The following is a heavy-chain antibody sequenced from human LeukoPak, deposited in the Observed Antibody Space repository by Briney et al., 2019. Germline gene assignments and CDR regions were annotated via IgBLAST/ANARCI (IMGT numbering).Heavy chain of an antibody. Sequence: GGSLRLSCAASGFTFSSYGMHWVRQAPGKGLEWVAFIRYDGSNKYYADSVKGRFTISRDNSKNTLYLQMNSLRAEDTAVYYCANGEGYPLDYWGQGTLVTVSS. D-gene: IGHD3-10*01. V-gene: IGHV3-30*02. CDR3: ANGEGYPLDY. J-gene: IGHJ4*02. CDR1: GFTFSSYG. CDR2: IRYDGSNK.